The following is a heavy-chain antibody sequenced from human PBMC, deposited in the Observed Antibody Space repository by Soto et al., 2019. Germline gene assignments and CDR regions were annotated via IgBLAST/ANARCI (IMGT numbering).Heavy chain of an antibody. D-gene: IGHD2-15*01. Sequence: ASVRVSCTASVYTFTSYASSWVRQAPGQGLEWMGWISAYNGNTNYAQKLQGRVTMTTDTSTSTAYMELRSLRSDDTAVYYCARVVGKYGMDVWGQGTTVTVSS. CDR2: ISAYNGNT. CDR1: VYTFTSYA. CDR3: ARVVGKYGMDV. V-gene: IGHV1-18*01. J-gene: IGHJ6*02.